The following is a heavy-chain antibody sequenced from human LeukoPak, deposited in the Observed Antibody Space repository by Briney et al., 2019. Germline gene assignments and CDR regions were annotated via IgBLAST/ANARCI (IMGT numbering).Heavy chain of an antibody. CDR3: ARLGVTTVHN. CDR2: MNPNSGNT. D-gene: IGHD4-17*01. CDR1: GCTFTSYD. Sequence: GSSVKVSCKASGCTFTSYDINWVRQATGQGLEWMGWMNPNSGNTGYAQKFQGRVTMTRNTSISTAYMELSSQESEDTAVYYCARLGVTTVHNWGQGTLVTVSS. J-gene: IGHJ4*02. V-gene: IGHV1-8*01.